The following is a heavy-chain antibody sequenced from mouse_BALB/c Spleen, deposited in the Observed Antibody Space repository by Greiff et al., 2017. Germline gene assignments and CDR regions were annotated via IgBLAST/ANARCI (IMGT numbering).Heavy chain of an antibody. V-gene: IGHV1S81*02. CDR2: INPSNGGT. CDR1: GYTFTSYY. J-gene: IGHJ2*01. Sequence: VQLQQSGAELVKPGASVKLSCKASGYTFTSYYMYWVKQRPGQGLEWIGEINPSNGGTNFNEKFKSKATLTVDKSSSTAYMQLSSLTSEDSAVYYCTRYDLYYFDYWGQGTTLTVSS. CDR3: TRYDLYYFDY. D-gene: IGHD2-3*01.